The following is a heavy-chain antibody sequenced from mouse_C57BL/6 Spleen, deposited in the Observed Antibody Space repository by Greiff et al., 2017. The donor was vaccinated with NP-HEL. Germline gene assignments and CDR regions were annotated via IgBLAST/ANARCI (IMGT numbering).Heavy chain of an antibody. CDR1: GYTFTSYW. D-gene: IGHD4-1*01. CDR2: IDPSDNYS. Sequence: VQLQQSGAELVKPGASVKLSCKASGYTFTSYWMQWVKQRPGQGHEWIGEIDPSDNYSNYNQNFKGKATLTVDTSSSTAYMQLSSLTSEYSAVYDCASWDFAYWGQGTLVTVSA. CDR3: ASWDFAY. J-gene: IGHJ3*01. V-gene: IGHV1-50*01.